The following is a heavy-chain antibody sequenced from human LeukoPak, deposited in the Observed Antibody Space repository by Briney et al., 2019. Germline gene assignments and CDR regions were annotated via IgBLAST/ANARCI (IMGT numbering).Heavy chain of an antibody. J-gene: IGHJ3*02. V-gene: IGHV3-53*01. D-gene: IGHD5-18*01. CDR1: GFTFSSYA. CDR2: IYSGGST. Sequence: PGGSLRLSCAASGFTFSSYAMNWVRQAPGKGLEWVSVIYSGGSTYYADSVKGRFTISRDNSKNTLYLQMNSLRAEDTAVYYCARGENTADDAFDIWGQGTMVTVSS. CDR3: ARGENTADDAFDI.